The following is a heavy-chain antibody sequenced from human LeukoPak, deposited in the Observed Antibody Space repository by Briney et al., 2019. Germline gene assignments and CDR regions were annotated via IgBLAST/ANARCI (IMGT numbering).Heavy chain of an antibody. CDR2: ISSRSSTI. D-gene: IGHD2-15*01. J-gene: IGHJ4*02. Sequence: GGSLRLSCATAGFTFNSYSMNWVRQAPGKGLEWVSYISSRSSTIYYADSVKGRFTISRDNAKNSLYLQMNSLRAEDTAVYYCARDREVVVAARLFDYWGQGTLVTVSS. CDR3: ARDREVVVAARLFDY. CDR1: GFTFNSYS. V-gene: IGHV3-48*01.